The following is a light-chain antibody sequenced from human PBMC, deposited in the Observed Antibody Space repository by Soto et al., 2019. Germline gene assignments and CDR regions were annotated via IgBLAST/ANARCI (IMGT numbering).Light chain of an antibody. Sequence: EIVLTHSPGTLSLSPCERATLSFSASQSVSSSYLAWYQQRPGRAPRLLIYAVFSLATGIPARFSGSGSGTDFTLTISSLQPEDFATYYCQQCYSSPLTFGGGT. J-gene: IGKJ4*01. CDR3: QQCYSSPLT. V-gene: IGKV3-20*01. CDR2: AVF. CDR1: QSVSSSY.